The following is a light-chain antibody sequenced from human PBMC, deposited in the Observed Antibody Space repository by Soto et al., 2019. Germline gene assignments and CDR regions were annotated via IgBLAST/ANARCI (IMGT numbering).Light chain of an antibody. CDR1: QSVNSN. Sequence: EVVMTQSPGTLSVSPGERCTLSCRASQSVNSNLAWYQHKPGQAPRLLIHAASTRPIGIPARFSGSGSGTEFTLTISSLQSEDFAVYYCQQDNNWPYTFGQGTKVDIK. CDR2: AAS. V-gene: IGKV3-15*01. J-gene: IGKJ2*01. CDR3: QQDNNWPYT.